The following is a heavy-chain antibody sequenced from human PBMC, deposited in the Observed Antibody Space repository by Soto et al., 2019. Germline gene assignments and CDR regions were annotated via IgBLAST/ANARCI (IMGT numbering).Heavy chain of an antibody. D-gene: IGHD5-18*01. CDR3: AKMSDQLQLWLWGLKY. V-gene: IGHV3-23*01. CDR2: ISGSGGST. CDR1: GFTFSSYA. J-gene: IGHJ4*02. Sequence: GGSLRLSCAASGFTFSSYAMSWVRQAPGKGLEWVSAISGSGGSTYYADSVKGRFTISRDNSKNTLYLQMNSLRAEDTAVYYCAKMSDQLQLWLWGLKYWGQGTLVTVSS.